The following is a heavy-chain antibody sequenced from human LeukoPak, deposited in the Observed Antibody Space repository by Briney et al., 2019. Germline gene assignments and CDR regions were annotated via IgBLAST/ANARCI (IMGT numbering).Heavy chain of an antibody. CDR2: ISGSGVST. Sequence: GGSLRLSCAASGFRFSSYAMSWVRQAPGKGLEWVSAISGSGVSTYYADSVKGRFTISRDNSKNTLYLQMNSLRAEDTAVYYCAKEVSSSGAFDIWGQGTMVTVSS. D-gene: IGHD6-6*01. CDR1: GFRFSSYA. J-gene: IGHJ3*02. V-gene: IGHV3-23*01. CDR3: AKEVSSSGAFDI.